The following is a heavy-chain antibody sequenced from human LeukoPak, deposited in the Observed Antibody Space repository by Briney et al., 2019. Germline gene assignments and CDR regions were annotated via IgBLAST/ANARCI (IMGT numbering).Heavy chain of an antibody. Sequence: SETLSLTCTVSGDSISSSYWGWIRQPAGKGLEWIGRIHTSGSTYYSPSLKSRVTMSVDTSTNQFSLKLSSVTAADTAMYYCARVRLGHGVDDWGQGTLVTFSS. CDR3: ARVRLGHGVDD. CDR2: IHTSGST. J-gene: IGHJ4*02. CDR1: GDSISSSY. D-gene: IGHD6-19*01. V-gene: IGHV4-4*07.